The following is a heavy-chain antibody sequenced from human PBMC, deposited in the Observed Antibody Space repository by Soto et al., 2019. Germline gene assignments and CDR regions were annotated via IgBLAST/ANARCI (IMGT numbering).Heavy chain of an antibody. CDR3: ARGRYGDY. D-gene: IGHD1-1*01. CDR2: ISAHNGNT. CDR1: GYTFTSYG. Sequence: QVNLVKSGAEVKKPGASVKVSCKASGYTFTSYGITWVRQAPGQGLEWMGWISAHNGNTDYAQKLQGRVSVARDTSTSTAYMELRSRRSDDTAVYYCARGRYGDYWGQGALVTVSS. V-gene: IGHV1-18*01. J-gene: IGHJ4*02.